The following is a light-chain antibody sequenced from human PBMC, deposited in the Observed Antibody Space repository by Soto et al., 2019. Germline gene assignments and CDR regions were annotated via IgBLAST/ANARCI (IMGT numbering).Light chain of an antibody. CDR1: QSVSNNY. CDR2: GAS. V-gene: IGKV3-20*01. J-gene: IGKJ1*01. CDR3: QQYGSSGT. Sequence: EIVLTQAPVTLSLSPGERATLSCRASQSVSNNYLAWHQQTRGPAPRLLIYGASNRATGLPDRFSSSGSGTDFTLTISRLAPEDFAVYYCQQYGSSGTFGQGTKVDIK.